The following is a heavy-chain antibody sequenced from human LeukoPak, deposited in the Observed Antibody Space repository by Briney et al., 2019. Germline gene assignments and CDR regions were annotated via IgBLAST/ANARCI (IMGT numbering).Heavy chain of an antibody. CDR1: GGSFSRYY. J-gene: IGHJ4*03. V-gene: IGHV4-34*01. CDR3: ARGATISETGYFDF. CDR2: IDHRGDT. D-gene: IGHD5-24*01. Sequence: PSETLSLTCAVYGGSFSRYYWSWIRQSPGKGLEWIAEIDHRGDTNYNPSVKSRVTISVDTSKSQFSLKVRSLSAADTDVYYCARGATISETGYFDFWGQGILVTVSS.